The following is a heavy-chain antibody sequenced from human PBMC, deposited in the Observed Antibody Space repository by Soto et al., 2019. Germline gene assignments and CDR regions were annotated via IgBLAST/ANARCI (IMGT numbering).Heavy chain of an antibody. D-gene: IGHD3-9*01. CDR1: GASIGTSNW. V-gene: IGHV4-4*02. CDR3: ARLKTYDILNKSDY. J-gene: IGHJ4*02. CDR2: IHDSGST. Sequence: SETLSLTCAVSGASIGTSNWWSWVRQSPGKGLEWIGEIHDSGSTKYNPSLKSRVTISLDKSNNQFSLNVSSVTAADTAVYYCARLKTYDILNKSDYWGQGSLVTVSS.